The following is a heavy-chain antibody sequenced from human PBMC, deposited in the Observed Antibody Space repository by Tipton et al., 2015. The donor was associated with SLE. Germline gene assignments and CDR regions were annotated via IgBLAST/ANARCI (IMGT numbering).Heavy chain of an antibody. V-gene: IGHV3-21*04. CDR1: GFNFDSYS. D-gene: IGHD3-10*01. CDR3: AKGGRSVGIGDYYYMDV. J-gene: IGHJ6*03. Sequence: SLRLSCAASGFNFDSYSLDWVRQAPGKGLEWVSGISGSGGSTYHADSVKGRFTISRDNAKKSLYLQMNSLRAEDTAMYYCAKGGRSVGIGDYYYMDVWGKGTTVTVSS. CDR2: ISGSGGST.